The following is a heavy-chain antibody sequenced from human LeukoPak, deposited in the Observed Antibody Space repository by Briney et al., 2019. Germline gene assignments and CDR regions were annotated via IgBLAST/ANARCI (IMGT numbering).Heavy chain of an antibody. CDR2: INAGNGNT. CDR3: ARGGGSGWVHYYYYGMDV. CDR1: GYTFTSYA. Sequence: GASVKVSCKASGYTFTSYAMHWVRQAPGQRLEWMGWINAGNGNTKYSQKFQGRVTITRDKSTSTAYMELSSLRSEDTAVYYCARGGGSGWVHYYYYGMDVWGQGTTATVSS. D-gene: IGHD6-19*01. V-gene: IGHV1-3*01. J-gene: IGHJ6*02.